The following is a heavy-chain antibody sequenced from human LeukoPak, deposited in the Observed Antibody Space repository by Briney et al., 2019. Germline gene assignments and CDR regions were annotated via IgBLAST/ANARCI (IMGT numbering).Heavy chain of an antibody. V-gene: IGHV4-59*01. J-gene: IGHJ4*02. CDR2: IYYSGST. Sequence: KSSETLSLTCTVSGGSISSYYWSWIRQPPGKGLEWIGYIYYSGSTNYNPSLKSRVTISVDTSKNQFSLKLSSVTAADTAVYYCARERSSSWSDYWGQGTLVTVSS. D-gene: IGHD6-13*01. CDR3: ARERSSSWSDY. CDR1: GGSISSYY.